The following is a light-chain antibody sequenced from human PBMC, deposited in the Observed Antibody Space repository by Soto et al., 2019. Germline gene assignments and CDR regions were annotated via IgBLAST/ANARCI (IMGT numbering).Light chain of an antibody. J-gene: IGLJ1*01. V-gene: IGLV1-47*01. Sequence: QSVLTQPSSVSGTPGQGVTISCSGSISNIRNNYVYWFQQLPGTAPKVLTNRNDQRPSGVPDRFSGSKSGTSASLAISGLRSEDEADYYCAAWDDTVRSYVFGTGTKLTVL. CDR1: ISNIRNNY. CDR3: AAWDDTVRSYV. CDR2: RND.